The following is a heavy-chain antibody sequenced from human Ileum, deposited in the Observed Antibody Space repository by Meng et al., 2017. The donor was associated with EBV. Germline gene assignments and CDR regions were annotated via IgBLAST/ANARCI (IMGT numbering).Heavy chain of an antibody. CDR1: GGSISSSRYY. D-gene: IGHD3-22*01. CDR2: IYYTGST. J-gene: IGHJ4*02. Sequence: QPQESGPGLVKPLETLSLTFSVSGGSISSSRYYWGWIRQPPGKGLEWIGSIYYTGSTNYNPSLKSRVTISVDTSKNQFSLNLTSVTAADTAVYYCARGGDTSGYSLDYWGQGILVTVSS. CDR3: ARGGDTSGYSLDY. V-gene: IGHV4-39*07.